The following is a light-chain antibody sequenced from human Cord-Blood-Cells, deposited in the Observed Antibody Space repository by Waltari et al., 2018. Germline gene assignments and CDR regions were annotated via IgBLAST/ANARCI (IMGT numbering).Light chain of an antibody. Sequence: DIQMTQSPSSLSASVGDRVTITCQASPDISNYLTWYQQKPGKAPKLLTYDASNMETGVPSRFRGSGSGTDFTVTVSSLQPEYIATYYCQQYDNLPITFGPGTKVDIK. CDR3: QQYDNLPIT. V-gene: IGKV1-33*01. CDR1: PDISNY. CDR2: DAS. J-gene: IGKJ3*01.